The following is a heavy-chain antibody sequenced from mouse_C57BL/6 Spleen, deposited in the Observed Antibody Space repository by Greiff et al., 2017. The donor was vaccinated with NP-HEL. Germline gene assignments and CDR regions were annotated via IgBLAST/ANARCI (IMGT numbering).Heavy chain of an antibody. CDR2: IYPRSGNT. CDR3: ARYYASSSYWYFDV. V-gene: IGHV1-81*01. J-gene: IGHJ1*03. D-gene: IGHD1-1*01. Sequence: QVQLKQSGAELARPGASVKLSCKASGYTFTSYGISWVKQRTGQGLEWIGEIYPRSGNTYYNEKFKGKATLTADKSSSTAYMELRSLTSEDSAVYFCARYYASSSYWYFDVWGTGTTVTVSS. CDR1: GYTFTSYG.